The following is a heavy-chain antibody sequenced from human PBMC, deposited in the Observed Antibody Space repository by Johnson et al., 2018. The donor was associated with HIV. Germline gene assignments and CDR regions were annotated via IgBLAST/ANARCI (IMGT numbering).Heavy chain of an antibody. CDR3: ARGHSPDAFDI. D-gene: IGHD6-13*01. J-gene: IGHJ3*02. CDR1: GFTFDDYG. V-gene: IGHV3-20*04. Sequence: VQLVESGGNVVRPGGSLRLSCTASGFTFDDYGMSWVRQVPGKGLEWVYGINWNGGSTGYADSVKGRFTISRDNAKNSLHLQMNSLRAEDTAVYYCARGHSPDAFDIWGQGTIVTVSS. CDR2: INWNGGST.